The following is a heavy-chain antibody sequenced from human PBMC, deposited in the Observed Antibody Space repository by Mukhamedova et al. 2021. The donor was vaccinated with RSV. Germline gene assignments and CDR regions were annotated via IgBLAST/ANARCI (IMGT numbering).Heavy chain of an antibody. J-gene: IGHJ6*02. Sequence: GQGLEWMGWMNPNSGNTGYAQKFQGRVTMTRNTSISTAYMELSSLRSEDTAVYYCCSSTGRYYYYYYGMDVWGQGTTVTVSS. V-gene: IGHV1-8*01. D-gene: IGHD2-2*01. CDR3: CSSTGRYYYYYYGMDV. CDR2: MNPNSGNT.